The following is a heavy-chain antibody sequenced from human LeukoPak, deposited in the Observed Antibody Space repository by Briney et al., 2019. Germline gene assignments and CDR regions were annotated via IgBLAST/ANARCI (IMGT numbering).Heavy chain of an antibody. CDR3: ARESLTWLQSRTSWFDP. D-gene: IGHD5-24*01. Sequence: SETLSLTCTVSGGSISSSTYFWGWIRQPPGKGLEWIGTIYYSGSTYYNPSLKSRVTISVDSSKNQFSLRLSSVTAADTSVYYCARESLTWLQSRTSWFDPWGQGTLVTVSS. CDR2: IYYSGST. J-gene: IGHJ5*02. CDR1: GGSISSSTYF. V-gene: IGHV4-39*07.